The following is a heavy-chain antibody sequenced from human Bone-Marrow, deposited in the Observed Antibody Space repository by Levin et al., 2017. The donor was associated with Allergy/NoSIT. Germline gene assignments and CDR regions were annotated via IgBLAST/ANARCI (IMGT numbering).Heavy chain of an antibody. J-gene: IGHJ3*02. D-gene: IGHD3-10*01. Sequence: HGESLKISCKGSGYSFTSYWIGWVRQMPGKGLEWMGIIYPGDSDTRYSPSFQGQVTISADKSISTAYLQWSSLKASDTAMYYCARHQNLLLWFGELLSDAFDSWGQGTMVTVSS. CDR1: GYSFTSYW. V-gene: IGHV5-51*01. CDR3: ARHQNLLLWFGELLSDAFDS. CDR2: IYPGDSDT.